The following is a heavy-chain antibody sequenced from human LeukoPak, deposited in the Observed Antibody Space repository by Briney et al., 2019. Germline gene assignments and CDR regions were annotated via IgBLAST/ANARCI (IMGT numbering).Heavy chain of an antibody. CDR1: GYTFTGYY. CDR3: ARAEVGLLWFGELAPYYYYGMDV. J-gene: IGHJ6*02. CDR2: INPNSGGT. V-gene: IGHV1-2*04. D-gene: IGHD3-10*01. Sequence: ASVKVSRKASGYTFTGYYIHWVRQAPGQGPEWMGWINPNSGGTNYAQKFQGWVTMTRDTSISTAYMELSRLRSDDTAVYYCARAEVGLLWFGELAPYYYYGMDVWGQGTTVTVSS.